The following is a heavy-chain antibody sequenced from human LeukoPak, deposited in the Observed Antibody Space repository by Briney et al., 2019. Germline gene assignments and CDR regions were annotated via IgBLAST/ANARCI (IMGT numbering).Heavy chain of an antibody. Sequence: ASVKVSCKASGYTFTGYYMHWVRQAPGQGLEWMGWINPNSDGTNYAQKFQGRVTMTRDTSISTAYMELSRLRSDDTAVYYCARDKVLPAAIPIYYYYGMDVWGQGTTVTVSS. CDR3: ARDKVLPAAIPIYYYYGMDV. D-gene: IGHD2-2*01. CDR1: GYTFTGYY. V-gene: IGHV1-2*02. J-gene: IGHJ6*02. CDR2: INPNSDGT.